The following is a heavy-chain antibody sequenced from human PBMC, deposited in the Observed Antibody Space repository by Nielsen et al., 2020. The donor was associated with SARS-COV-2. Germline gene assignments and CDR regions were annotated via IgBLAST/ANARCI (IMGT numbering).Heavy chain of an antibody. V-gene: IGHV4-59*08. Sequence: SATLSLTCTFSCGSISSYYCSLILQPPGKGLQWIGILYYSGSTTYNPPLKSRVTISVDTSKNQFSLKLSSVTAADTDVYYCARARANIFGLVMSYGMDVWGQGTTVDVSS. CDR2: LYYSGST. D-gene: IGHD3/OR15-3a*01. CDR3: ARARANIFGLVMSYGMDV. J-gene: IGHJ6*02. CDR1: CGSISSYY.